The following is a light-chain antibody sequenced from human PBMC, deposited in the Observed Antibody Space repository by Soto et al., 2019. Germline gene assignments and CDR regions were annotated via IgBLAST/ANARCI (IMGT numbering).Light chain of an antibody. V-gene: IGKV3-11*01. Sequence: EIVLTQSPATLSLSPGERATLSCRASQSVSSKLIRYQQKPGQAPRLLIYAASNRASGIPARFSGSGSGTDFTLTINSLEPEDSAVYYCQHRASWPLTFGGGTRVEIK. J-gene: IGKJ4*01. CDR1: QSVSSK. CDR2: AAS. CDR3: QHRASWPLT.